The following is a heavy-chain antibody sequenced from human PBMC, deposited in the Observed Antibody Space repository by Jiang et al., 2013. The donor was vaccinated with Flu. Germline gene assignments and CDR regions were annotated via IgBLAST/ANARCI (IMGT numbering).Heavy chain of an antibody. D-gene: IGHD2-2*01. Sequence: SLTCAISGDSVSSNSAAWNWIRQSPSRGLEWLGRTYYRSKWYNDYAVSVKSRITINPGTSKNQFSLQLNSVTPEDTAVYYCARGGTPSRYCSSTSCSPHGWFDPWGQGTLVTVSS. V-gene: IGHV6-1*01. CDR1: GDSVSSNSAA. J-gene: IGHJ5*02. CDR3: ARGGTPSRYCSSTSCSPHGWFDP. CDR2: TYYRSKWYN.